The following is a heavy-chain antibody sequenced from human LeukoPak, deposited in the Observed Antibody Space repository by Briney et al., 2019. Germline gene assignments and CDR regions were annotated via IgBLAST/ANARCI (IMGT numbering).Heavy chain of an antibody. CDR3: ARDSDYYGMDV. CDR1: GFTFSSYA. J-gene: IGHJ6*02. CDR2: ISSSSSYI. V-gene: IGHV3-21*01. Sequence: KPGGSLRLSCAASGFTFSSYAMSWVRQAPGKGLEWVSSISSSSSYIYYADSVKGRFTISRDNAKNSLYLQMNSLRAEDTAVYYCARDSDYYGMDVWGQGTTVTVSS.